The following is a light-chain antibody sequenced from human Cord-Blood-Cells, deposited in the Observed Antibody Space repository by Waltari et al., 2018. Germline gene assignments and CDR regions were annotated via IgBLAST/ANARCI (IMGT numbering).Light chain of an antibody. CDR1: QSVSSY. V-gene: IGKV3-11*01. Sequence: EIVLTQSPPTLSLSPGERAPLSCRASQSVSSYLAWYQQKPGQAPRLLIYDASNRATSTPARFSGSGSGTDFNLTISSLEPEDFAVYYCQQRSNWPLTFGGGTKVAIK. J-gene: IGKJ4*01. CDR3: QQRSNWPLT. CDR2: DAS.